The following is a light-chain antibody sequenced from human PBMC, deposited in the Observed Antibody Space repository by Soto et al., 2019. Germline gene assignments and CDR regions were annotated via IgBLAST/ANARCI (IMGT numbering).Light chain of an antibody. CDR2: AAS. CDR1: QSVSVNS. CDR3: QQYGGSPPIT. V-gene: IGKV3-20*01. Sequence: EIVLTQSPGTLSLSPGERATLSCRASQSVSVNSLAWYQQKGGQTPRLLIYAASTRATGVPDRFSGTGSGTDFALTISRLETDGSAVYYRQQYGGSPPITFGQGTRLEIK. J-gene: IGKJ5*01.